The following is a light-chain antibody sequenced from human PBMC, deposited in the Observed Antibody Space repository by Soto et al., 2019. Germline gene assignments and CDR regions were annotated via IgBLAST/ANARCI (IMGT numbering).Light chain of an antibody. CDR3: QQFNDWPRT. V-gene: IGKV3-15*01. CDR1: QNIRRA. J-gene: IGKJ1*01. CDR2: DSS. Sequence: EIVMTQSPAVVSVSPGAGATLSCRASQNIRRALAWYQQKPGQAPRLLMYDSSNRANGVPARFSASGSGTEFTLTITSLQSEDFAVYYCQQFNDWPRTFGQGTKVEIK.